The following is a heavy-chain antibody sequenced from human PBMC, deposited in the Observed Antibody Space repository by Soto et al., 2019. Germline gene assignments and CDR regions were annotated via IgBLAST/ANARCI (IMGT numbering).Heavy chain of an antibody. D-gene: IGHD1-26*01. J-gene: IGHJ4*02. Sequence: VPLVESGGGVVQPGRSLRLSCAASGFRFSGFGMHWVRQAPGKGLEWVAILRYDGSNKYYADSVKGRFTISRDNSQNTLYLQMDSLRVEDTAVYYCARDGVGATTFYGYFDYWGQGILVTVSS. CDR3: ARDGVGATTFYGYFDY. CDR2: LRYDGSNK. V-gene: IGHV3-33*01. CDR1: GFRFSGFG.